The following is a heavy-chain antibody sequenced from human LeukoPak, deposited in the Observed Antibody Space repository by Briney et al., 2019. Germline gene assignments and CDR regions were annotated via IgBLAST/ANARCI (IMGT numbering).Heavy chain of an antibody. Sequence: SVKVSCKASGGTFSSYTISSVRQAPGQGLEWMGRIIPILGIANYAQKFQGRVTITADKSTSTAYMELSSLRSEDTAVYYCARGMGYSSSSDFDYWGQETLVTVSS. CDR1: GGTFSSYT. D-gene: IGHD6-6*01. V-gene: IGHV1-69*02. CDR3: ARGMGYSSSSDFDY. J-gene: IGHJ4*02. CDR2: IIPILGIA.